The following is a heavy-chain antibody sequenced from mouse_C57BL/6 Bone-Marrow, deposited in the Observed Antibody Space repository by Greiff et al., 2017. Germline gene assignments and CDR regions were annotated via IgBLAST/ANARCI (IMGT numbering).Heavy chain of an antibody. V-gene: IGHV1-63*01. Sequence: VQLQESGAELVRPGTSVKMSCKASGYTFTNYWTGWAKQRPGHGLEWIGDIYPGGGYTNYNEKFKGKATLTADKSSSTAYMQFSSLTSEDSAIYYCARGVPYYAMDYWGQGTSVTVSS. CDR1: GYTFTNYW. J-gene: IGHJ4*01. CDR2: IYPGGGYT. CDR3: ARGVPYYAMDY.